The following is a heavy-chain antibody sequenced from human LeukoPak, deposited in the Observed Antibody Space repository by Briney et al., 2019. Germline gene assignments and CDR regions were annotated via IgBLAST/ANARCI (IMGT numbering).Heavy chain of an antibody. V-gene: IGHV4-39*01. CDR3: ARQGTMTRGGYWLDP. CDR2: ISYTGNT. Sequence: SETLSLTCSVSGASINSTNFYWSWIRQPPGKGLESIGSISYTGNTYSNPSLNSRVTMFVDTSKNQFSLKLSSVTAADTAVYYCARQGTMTRGGYWLDPWGRGTLVTVSS. D-gene: IGHD3-10*01. J-gene: IGHJ5*02. CDR1: GASINSTNFY.